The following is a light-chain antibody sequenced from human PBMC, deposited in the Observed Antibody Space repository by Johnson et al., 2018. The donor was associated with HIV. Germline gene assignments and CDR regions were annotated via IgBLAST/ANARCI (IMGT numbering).Light chain of an antibody. Sequence: QSVLTQPPSVSAAPGQKVTISCSGSNSNIGNNYVSWYQQLPGTAPKLLIYDNNKRPSGIPDRFSGSKSGTSATLGITGLQTGDEADYDCETWDSSLSGYYVFGTGTKLTVL. CDR3: ETWDSSLSGYYV. J-gene: IGLJ1*01. CDR1: NSNIGNNY. V-gene: IGLV1-51*01. CDR2: DNN.